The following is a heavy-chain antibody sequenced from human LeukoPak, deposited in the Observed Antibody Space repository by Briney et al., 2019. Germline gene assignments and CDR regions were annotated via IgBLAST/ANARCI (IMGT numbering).Heavy chain of an antibody. CDR1: GYTFTGYY. Sequence: ASVKVSCKASGYTFTGYYMHWVRQAPGQGLEWMGRINPNSGGTNYAQKFQGRVTMTRDTSISTACMELSRLRSDDTAVYYCARGIEGDYVSEYFQHWGQGTLVTVSS. J-gene: IGHJ1*01. V-gene: IGHV1-2*06. CDR3: ARGIEGDYVSEYFQH. CDR2: INPNSGGT. D-gene: IGHD4-17*01.